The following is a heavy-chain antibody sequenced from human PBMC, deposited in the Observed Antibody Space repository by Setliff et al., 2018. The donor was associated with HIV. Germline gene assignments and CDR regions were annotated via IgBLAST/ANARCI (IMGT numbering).Heavy chain of an antibody. Sequence: GGSLRLSCAASGFTFSSYAMSWVRQAPGKGLEWVSDVSGSGGSTYYADSVKGRFTISRDNAKNTLYLQMNSLRAEDTAVYYCAKASGSYYRGDAFDIWGQGTMVTVSS. CDR1: GFTFSSYA. D-gene: IGHD1-26*01. CDR2: VSGSGGST. CDR3: AKASGSYYRGDAFDI. J-gene: IGHJ3*02. V-gene: IGHV3-23*01.